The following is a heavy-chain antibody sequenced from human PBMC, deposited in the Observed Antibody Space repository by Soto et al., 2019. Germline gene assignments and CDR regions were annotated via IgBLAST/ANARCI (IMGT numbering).Heavy chain of an antibody. CDR1: GFTFSSYA. V-gene: IGHV3-23*01. CDR2: ISGSGGST. D-gene: IGHD2-21*02. J-gene: IGHJ4*02. CDR3: AKGMVVVTAISFDY. Sequence: GGSLRLSCAASGFTFSSYAMSWVRQAPGKGLEWVTAISGSGGSTYYADSVKGRFTISRGNSKNTLYLQMNSLRAEDADVDYCAKGMVVVTAISFDYWGQGTLVTVSS.